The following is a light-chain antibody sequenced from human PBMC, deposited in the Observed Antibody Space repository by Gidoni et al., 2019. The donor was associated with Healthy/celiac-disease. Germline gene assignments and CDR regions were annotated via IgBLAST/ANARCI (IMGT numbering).Light chain of an antibody. CDR1: SSNLRSNP. V-gene: IGLV1-44*01. CDR2: SNN. J-gene: IGLJ3*02. Sequence: QSVRTQPPSASGTPGQRVTISCSGSSSNLRSNPVTCYHQLPGTAPKLLIYSNNQRPSWVPDRFSGSKSGTSASLAISGLQSEDEADYYCAAWDDSLNGQVFGGGTKLTVL. CDR3: AAWDDSLNGQV.